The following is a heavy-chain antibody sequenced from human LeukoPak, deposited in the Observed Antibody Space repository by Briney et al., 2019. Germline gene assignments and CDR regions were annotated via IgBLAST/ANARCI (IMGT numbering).Heavy chain of an antibody. Sequence: GGSLRLSCAASGFTFSSYAMSWVRQAPGKGLEWVSTMSTNGVATYYADSVKGRFTISRDNSKNTLYLQMNSLRDDDTAVYYCAKSLRGTRSYYYYYMDVWGKGTTVTVSS. D-gene: IGHD3-16*01. V-gene: IGHV3-23*01. CDR1: GFTFSSYA. CDR3: AKSLRGTRSYYYYYMDV. CDR2: MSTNGVAT. J-gene: IGHJ6*03.